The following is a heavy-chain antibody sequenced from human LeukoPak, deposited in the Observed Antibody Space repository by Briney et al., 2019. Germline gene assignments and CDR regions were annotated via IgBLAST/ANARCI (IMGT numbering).Heavy chain of an antibody. D-gene: IGHD6-25*01. CDR3: AREAAGQWFDP. Sequence: SETLSLTCAVSGDSISSSNWWSWVRPPPGKGLEWIGEIYHSGSTNYNPSLKSRVTMSLDKSKNQFSLKLTSVTAADTAVYYCAREAAGQWFDPWGQGTLVTVSS. V-gene: IGHV4-4*02. J-gene: IGHJ5*02. CDR1: GDSISSSNW. CDR2: IYHSGST.